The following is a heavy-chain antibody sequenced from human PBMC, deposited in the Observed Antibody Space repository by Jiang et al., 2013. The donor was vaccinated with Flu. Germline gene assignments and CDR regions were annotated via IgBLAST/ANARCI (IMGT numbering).Heavy chain of an antibody. CDR2: IYYSGST. CDR1: GGSISSSSYY. J-gene: IGHJ4*02. CDR3: ARHEWLLSPSGFDY. V-gene: IGHV4-39*01. Sequence: GPGLVKPSETLSLTCTVSGGSISSSSYYWGWIRQPPGKGLEWIGSIYYSGSTYYNPSLKSRVTISVDTSKNQFSLKLSSVTAADTAVYYCARHEWLLSPSGFDYWGQGTLVTVSS. D-gene: IGHD3-3*01.